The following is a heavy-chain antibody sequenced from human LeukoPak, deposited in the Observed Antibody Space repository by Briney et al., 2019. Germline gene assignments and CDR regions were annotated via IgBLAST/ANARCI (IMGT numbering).Heavy chain of an antibody. J-gene: IGHJ6*02. CDR3: ASHHGMDV. CDR1: GTTFSSDW. CDR2: ISSDGRST. Sequence: GGSLRLSCVDSGTTFSSDWMHWVRQAPGKGPVWISRISSDGRSTTYADSVKGRFTISRDNAKNTLFLQMNSLRVEDTAVYYCASHHGMDVWGQGTTVTVSS. V-gene: IGHV3-74*01.